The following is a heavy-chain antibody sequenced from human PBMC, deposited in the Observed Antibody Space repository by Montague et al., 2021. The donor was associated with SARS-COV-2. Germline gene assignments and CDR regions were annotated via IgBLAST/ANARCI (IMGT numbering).Heavy chain of an antibody. CDR2: INHSGST. D-gene: IGHD2-2*02. CDR1: GGSFSGYY. CDR3: ASLTLGYCSSTSCYSDWFDP. J-gene: IGHJ5*02. V-gene: IGHV4-34*01. Sequence: SETLSLTCAVYGGSFSGYYWSWIRQPPGKGLEWIGEINHSGSTNYNPSLKSRVTISVDTSKNQFSQELSSVTAAGTAVYYCASLTLGYCSSTSCYSDWFDPWGQGTLVTVSS.